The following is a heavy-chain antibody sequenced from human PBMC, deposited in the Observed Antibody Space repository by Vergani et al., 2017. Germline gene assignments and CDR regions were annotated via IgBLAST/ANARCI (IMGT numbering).Heavy chain of an antibody. D-gene: IGHD3-10*01. CDR3: ARQNPYGSAHVDF. CDR2: VHRYGNT. J-gene: IGHJ4*02. CDR1: GYSVGSGYY. Sequence: QVDLQESGPGLVKSSETLSLNCAVSGYSVGSGYYWGWIRQPPGGGLEWIVCVHRYGNTYYTSSLRSRATISRDTSKNQFSLRLTSVTAADTAVYYCARQNPYGSAHVDFWGRGVMVTVSA. V-gene: IGHV4-38-2*01.